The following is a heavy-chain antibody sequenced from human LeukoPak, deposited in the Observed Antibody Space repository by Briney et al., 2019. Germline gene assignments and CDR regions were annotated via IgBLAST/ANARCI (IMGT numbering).Heavy chain of an antibody. J-gene: IGHJ4*02. Sequence: SETLSLTCAVYGGSFSGYYWSWIRQPPGKGLEWIGEINHSGSTNYNPSLKSRVTISVDTSKNQFSLKLSSVTAADTAVYYCARVEYSSGGWDYWGQGTLVTVSS. CDR2: INHSGST. V-gene: IGHV4-34*01. D-gene: IGHD6-19*01. CDR3: ARVEYSSGGWDY. CDR1: GGSFSGYY.